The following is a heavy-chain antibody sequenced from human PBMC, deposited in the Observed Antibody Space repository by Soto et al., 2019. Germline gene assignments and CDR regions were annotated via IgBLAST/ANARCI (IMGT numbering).Heavy chain of an antibody. CDR1: GFTFSSYA. J-gene: IGHJ4*02. D-gene: IGHD3-10*01. CDR2: ISSNGGST. V-gene: IGHV3-64*01. CDR3: ARGALLWFGELSAYFDY. Sequence: GGSLRLSCAASGFTFSSYAMHWVRQAPGKGLEYVSAISSNGGSTYYANSVKGRFTISRDNSKNTLYLQMGSLRAEDMAVYYCARGALLWFGELSAYFDYWGQGTLVTVSS.